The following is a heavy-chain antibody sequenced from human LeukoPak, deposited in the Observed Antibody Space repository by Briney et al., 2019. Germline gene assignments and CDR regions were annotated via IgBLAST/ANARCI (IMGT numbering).Heavy chain of an antibody. CDR1: GVSTSGGNYY. CDR2: ISSSGNT. D-gene: IGHD3-3*01. CDR3: ARLGAGPTYYDFWSGYSSFYFDY. Sequence: SETLSLTCIVSGVSTSGGNYYWGWIRRPPGKGLEWIGGISSSGNTYYNPSLKSRITISVDTSKNHFSLKLSSVTAADTAVYYCARLGAGPTYYDFWSGYSSFYFDYWGQGTLVTVSS. J-gene: IGHJ4*02. V-gene: IGHV4-39*02.